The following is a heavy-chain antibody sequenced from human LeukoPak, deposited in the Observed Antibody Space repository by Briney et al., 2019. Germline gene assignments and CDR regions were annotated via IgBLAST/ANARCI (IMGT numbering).Heavy chain of an antibody. Sequence: GASVKVSCKASGYTFTGYYMHWVRQAPGQGLEWMGWINPNSGGTNYAQKFQGRVTMTRDTSISTAYMELSRLRSDDTAVYYCARDRPIQLWHYYYYYMDVWGKGTTVTISS. CDR3: ARDRPIQLWHYYYYYMDV. CDR1: GYTFTGYY. V-gene: IGHV1-2*02. D-gene: IGHD5-18*01. CDR2: INPNSGGT. J-gene: IGHJ6*03.